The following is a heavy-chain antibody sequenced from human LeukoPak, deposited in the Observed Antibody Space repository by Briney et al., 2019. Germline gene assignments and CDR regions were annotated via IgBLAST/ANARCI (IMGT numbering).Heavy chain of an antibody. CDR1: GFTFSSYA. V-gene: IGHV3-30-3*01. J-gene: IGHJ3*02. Sequence: PGGSLRLSCAVSGFTFSSYAMHWVRQAPGKGLEWVAVISYDGSNKYYADSVKGRFTISRDNSKNTLYLQMNSLRAEDTAVYYCARDPYYDILTGYASAAFDIWGQGTMVTVSS. CDR3: ARDPYYDILTGYASAAFDI. CDR2: ISYDGSNK. D-gene: IGHD3-9*01.